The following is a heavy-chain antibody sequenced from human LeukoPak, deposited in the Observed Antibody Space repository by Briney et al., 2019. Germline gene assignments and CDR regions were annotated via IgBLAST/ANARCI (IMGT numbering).Heavy chain of an antibody. J-gene: IGHJ6*04. V-gene: IGHV3-48*03. CDR2: ISNSGSTI. CDR1: GFTFSSYE. D-gene: IGHD3-10*02. Sequence: LGGSLRLSCAASGFTFSSYEMNWARQAPGKGLEWVSYISNSGSTIYYADSVKGRFTISRDNAKNSLYLQMNSLRAEDTAVYYCAELGITMIGGVWGKGTTVTISS. CDR3: AELGITMIGGV.